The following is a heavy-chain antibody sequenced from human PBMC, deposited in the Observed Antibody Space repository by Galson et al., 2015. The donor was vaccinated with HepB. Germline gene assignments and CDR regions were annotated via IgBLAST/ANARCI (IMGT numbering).Heavy chain of an antibody. CDR3: ATVRGYSYGYDY. CDR1: GFTFSSSI. Sequence: SLRLSCAASGFTFSSSIMNWVRQGPGKGLEWVSYISISSSTIYYADSVKGRFTISRDNVKNSLYLQMNSLRDDDTAVYYCATVRGYSYGYDYWGQGTLVTVSS. CDR2: ISISSSTI. J-gene: IGHJ4*02. D-gene: IGHD5-18*01. V-gene: IGHV3-48*02.